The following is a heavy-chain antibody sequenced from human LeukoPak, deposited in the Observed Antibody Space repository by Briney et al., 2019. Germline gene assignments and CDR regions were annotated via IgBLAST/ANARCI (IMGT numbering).Heavy chain of an antibody. V-gene: IGHV3-30*03. J-gene: IGHJ6*02. CDR3: ATSQQLLQGGYRRYAMDV. Sequence: DSVKGRATISRDNSKNTLYLQVNSLRVEDTAIYYCATSQQLLQGGYRRYAMDVWGQGTTVIVS. D-gene: IGHD6-13*01.